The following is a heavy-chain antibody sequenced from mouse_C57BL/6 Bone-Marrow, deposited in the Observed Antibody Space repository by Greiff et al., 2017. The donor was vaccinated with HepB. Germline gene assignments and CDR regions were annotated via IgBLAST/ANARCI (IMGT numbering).Heavy chain of an antibody. V-gene: IGHV1-81*01. Sequence: VQLQQSGAELARPGASVKLSCKASGYTFTSYGISWVKQRTGQGLEWIGEIYPRSGNTYYNEKFKGKATLTADKSSSTAYMELRSLTSEDSAVYFCARGGYYYGSGFAYWGEGTLVTVSA. D-gene: IGHD1-1*01. CDR3: ARGGYYYGSGFAY. J-gene: IGHJ3*01. CDR2: IYPRSGNT. CDR1: GYTFTSYG.